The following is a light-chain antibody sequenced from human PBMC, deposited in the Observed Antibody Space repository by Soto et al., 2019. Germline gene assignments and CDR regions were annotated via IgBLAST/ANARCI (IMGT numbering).Light chain of an antibody. CDR2: KAS. CDR3: QHRWT. Sequence: DIQMTQSPSSLSASVGYRVTITCHSSQDISNYLNWYQQKPGKAPKLLIYKASSLESGVPSRFSGSGSGTEFTLTISSLQPDDFATYYCQHRWTFGQGTKVDI. CDR1: QDISNY. V-gene: IGKV1-5*03. J-gene: IGKJ1*01.